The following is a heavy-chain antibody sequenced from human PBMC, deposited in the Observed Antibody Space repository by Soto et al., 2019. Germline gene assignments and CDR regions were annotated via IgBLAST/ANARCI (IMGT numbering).Heavy chain of an antibody. D-gene: IGHD2-2*01. V-gene: IGHV3-23*01. CDR3: AKLGSSSWSPHYYFDY. CDR1: GFTFNNYA. Sequence: EVQLLESGGGLVQPGGSLRLSCAASGFTFNNYAMGWVRQAPGKGLEWVSAITDSGDDTYYIDSVKGRLTISRDNSKRTLYLQMNSLRAEDTAIYYCAKLGSSSWSPHYYFDYWGQGTLVTVSS. CDR2: ITDSGDDT. J-gene: IGHJ4*02.